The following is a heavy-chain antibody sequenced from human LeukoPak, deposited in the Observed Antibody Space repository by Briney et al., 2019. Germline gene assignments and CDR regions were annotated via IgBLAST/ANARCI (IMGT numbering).Heavy chain of an antibody. CDR1: GFTLAVLS. V-gene: IGHV1-24*01. CDR2: FDRKNGDT. J-gene: IGHJ6*03. D-gene: IGHD2-2*01. Sequence: GASVKVSCKVSGFTLAVLSTHWVRQAPGKGLEWVGGFDRKNGDTIYAQRFRGRVTLTEDTSTGTAYMDLSSLSADDTAVYYCATGVFCATTTCPGYQHYYYFMDVWGKGTTVTVSS. CDR3: ATGVFCATTTCPGYQHYYYFMDV.